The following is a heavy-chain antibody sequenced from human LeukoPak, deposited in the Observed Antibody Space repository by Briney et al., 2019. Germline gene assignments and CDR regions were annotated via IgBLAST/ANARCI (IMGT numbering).Heavy chain of an antibody. CDR2: INSDSNWGSS. J-gene: IGHJ4*02. CDR1: GFTFSSYA. Sequence: GGSLRLSCAASGFTFSSYAMPWVRQAPGKGLEYVSSINSDSNWGSSYYTDSVKGRFTISRDNSKNTLYLQMGSLRAEDMAVYYCARSVGEWLSSYYLDYWGQGTLVTVPS. D-gene: IGHD3-3*01. V-gene: IGHV3-64*02. CDR3: ARSVGEWLSSYYLDY.